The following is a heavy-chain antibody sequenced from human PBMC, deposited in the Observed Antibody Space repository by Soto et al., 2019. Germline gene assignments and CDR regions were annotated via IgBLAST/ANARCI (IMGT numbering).Heavy chain of an antibody. CDR2: INHSRWT. CDR1: GGSLSGYY. V-gene: IGHV4-34*01. CDR3: ARVITASGPPPGYGMDV. Sequence: QVQLQQWGAGLLRPSETLSLTCAVYGGSLSGYYWGWIRQPPGKGLEWIGEINHSRWTNYNPSLKSRVSISIDTSRNHFSLNPSSVTAADTAVYYCARVITASGPPPGYGMDVWGQGTTVTVSS. D-gene: IGHD6-13*01. J-gene: IGHJ6*02.